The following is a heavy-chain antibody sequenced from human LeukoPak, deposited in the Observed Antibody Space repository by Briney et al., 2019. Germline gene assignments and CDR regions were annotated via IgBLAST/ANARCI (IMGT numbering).Heavy chain of an antibody. D-gene: IGHD3-9*01. CDR2: IYTSGST. Sequence: SETLSLTCTVSGGSISNYYWSWIRQPAGKGLEWLGRIYTSGSTNYNPSLKSRVTMSVDTSKNQFSLKLSSVTAADTAVYYCATIPLRYFDWLFYWGQGTLVTVSS. V-gene: IGHV4-4*07. J-gene: IGHJ4*02. CDR1: GGSISNYY. CDR3: ATIPLRYFDWLFY.